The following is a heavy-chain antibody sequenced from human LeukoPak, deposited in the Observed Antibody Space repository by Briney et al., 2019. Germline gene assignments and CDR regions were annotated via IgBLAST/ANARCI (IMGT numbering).Heavy chain of an antibody. CDR2: VSSRSSFI. CDR3: ARGGGFCGGDCYGIDY. CDR1: GFTFSPYS. J-gene: IGHJ4*02. Sequence: GGSLRLSCAASGFTFSPYSMNWVRQAPGKGLEWVSLVSSRSSFINYADSVKGRFIISRDDAKNSLYLQMNSLRAEDTAVYYCARGGGFCGGDCYGIDYWGQGTLVTVSP. V-gene: IGHV3-21*01. D-gene: IGHD2-21*01.